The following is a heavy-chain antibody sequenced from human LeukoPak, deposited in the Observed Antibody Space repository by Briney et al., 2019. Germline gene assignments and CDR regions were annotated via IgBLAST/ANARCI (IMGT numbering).Heavy chain of an antibody. CDR1: GGSISSSSYY. Sequence: SETLSLTCNVSGGSISSSSYYWGWIRQPPGKGLEWIGSIYYSGSTYYNPSLKSRVTISVDTSKNQFSLKLSSVPAADTAVYYCARPMLIGANAFDIWGQGTMVTVSS. D-gene: IGHD3-16*01. CDR3: ARPMLIGANAFDI. J-gene: IGHJ3*02. CDR2: IYYSGST. V-gene: IGHV4-39*07.